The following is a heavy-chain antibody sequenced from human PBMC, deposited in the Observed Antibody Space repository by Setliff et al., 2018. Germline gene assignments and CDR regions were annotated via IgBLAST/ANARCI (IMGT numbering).Heavy chain of an antibody. Sequence: PSETLSLTCTVSGDSIRRGYYWSWIRQHPGKGLEWIGYIHHSGETFYNPSLRSRVIISVDTSKNQFSLKVTSLIAADTAVYYCARARDGIDFDYFDYWGRGTPVTVSS. CDR1: GDSIRRGYY. CDR3: ARARDGIDFDYFDY. J-gene: IGHJ4*02. V-gene: IGHV4-31*03. CDR2: IHHSGET.